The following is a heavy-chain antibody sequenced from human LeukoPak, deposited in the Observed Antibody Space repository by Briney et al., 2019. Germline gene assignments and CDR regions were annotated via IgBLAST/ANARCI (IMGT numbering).Heavy chain of an antibody. J-gene: IGHJ4*02. CDR1: GFTFSSYE. CDR3: ASAYDFWSGFEY. CDR2: ISSSGTII. V-gene: IGHV3-48*03. Sequence: PGGSLRLSCAASGFTFSSYEMNWVRQAPGKGLEWVSYISSSGTIIYCADSVKGRFTISRDNAKNSLYLQMNNLRAEDTAVYHCASAYDFWSGFEYWGQGTLVTVSS. D-gene: IGHD3-3*01.